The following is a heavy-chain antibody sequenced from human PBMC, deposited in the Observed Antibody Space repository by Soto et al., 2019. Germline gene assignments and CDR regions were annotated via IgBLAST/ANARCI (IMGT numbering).Heavy chain of an antibody. V-gene: IGHV1-24*01. CDR2: FDPEDGET. CDR3: ATEWNYGNARYYYYGMDV. CDR1: GYTLTELS. D-gene: IGHD1-7*01. Sequence: EASVKVCCKVSGYTLTELSMHWVRQAHGKGLEWMGGFDPEDGETIYAQKFQGRVTMTEDTSTDTAYMELSSLRSEDTAVYYCATEWNYGNARYYYYGMDVWGQGTTVTVS. J-gene: IGHJ6*02.